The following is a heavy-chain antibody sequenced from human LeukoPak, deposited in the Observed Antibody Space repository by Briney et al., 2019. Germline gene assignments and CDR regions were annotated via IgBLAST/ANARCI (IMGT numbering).Heavy chain of an antibody. D-gene: IGHD6-19*01. CDR1: GFTFSSYW. Sequence: SGGSLRLSCAASGFTFSSYWMSWVRQAPGKGLEWVAYIKQDVTEKYYVDSVKGRFTISRDNAKNSLYLQMNSLRAEDTALYYCAKEGYSSGRPYEDFYYYMDVWGKGTTVTISS. CDR3: AKEGYSSGRPYEDFYYYMDV. V-gene: IGHV3-7*03. J-gene: IGHJ6*03. CDR2: IKQDVTEK.